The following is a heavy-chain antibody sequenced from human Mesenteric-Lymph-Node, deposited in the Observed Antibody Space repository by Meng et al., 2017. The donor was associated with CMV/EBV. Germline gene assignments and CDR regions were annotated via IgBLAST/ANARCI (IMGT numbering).Heavy chain of an antibody. Sequence: QVQLQQWGAGLLKRSETLSLTCAVYGGSFSGYYCSWIRQPPGKGLEWIGEINHSGVPNYNPSLKSRVTISLDRSKNQFSLKLSSMTAEDTAVYYCARGSDIPVNNYWGQGTLVTVSS. CDR1: GGSFSGYY. CDR2: INHSGVP. V-gene: IGHV4-34*01. J-gene: IGHJ4*02. CDR3: ARGSDIPVNNY. D-gene: IGHD2-15*01.